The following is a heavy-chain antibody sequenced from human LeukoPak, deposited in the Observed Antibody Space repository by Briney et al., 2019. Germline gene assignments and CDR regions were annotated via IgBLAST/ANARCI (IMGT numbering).Heavy chain of an antibody. CDR2: ISSSSNYI. J-gene: IGHJ4*02. CDR3: AKDKYSSSRSSYFDY. D-gene: IGHD6-13*01. CDR1: GFTFSSYS. Sequence: GGSLRLSCAASGFTFSSYSMNWVRQAPGKGLEWVSSISSSSNYIYYADSLKGRFTISRDNAKNSLYLQMNSLRAEDTALYYCAKDKYSSSRSSYFDYWGQGTLVTVSS. V-gene: IGHV3-21*04.